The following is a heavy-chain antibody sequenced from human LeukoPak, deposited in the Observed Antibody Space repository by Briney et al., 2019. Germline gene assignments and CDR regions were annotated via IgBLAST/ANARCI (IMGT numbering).Heavy chain of an antibody. V-gene: IGHV3-23*01. CDR2: ISGSGGST. J-gene: IGHJ3*02. D-gene: IGHD2-2*01. Sequence: GGSLRLSCAASGFTFSSYAMNWVRQAPGKELEWVSAISGSGGSTYYADSVKGRFTISRDNSKNTLYLQMNSLRAEDTAVYYCAKDCSSTSCLRRMGAFDIWGQGTMVAVSS. CDR1: GFTFSSYA. CDR3: AKDCSSTSCLRRMGAFDI.